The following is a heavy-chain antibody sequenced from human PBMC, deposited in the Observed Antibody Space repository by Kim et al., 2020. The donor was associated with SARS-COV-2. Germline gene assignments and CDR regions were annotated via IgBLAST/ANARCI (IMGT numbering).Heavy chain of an antibody. CDR1: GDSVSSNSAA. J-gene: IGHJ5*02. CDR2: TYYRSKWYN. Sequence: SQTLSLTCAISGDSVSSNSAAWNWIRQSPSRGLEWLGRTYYRSKWYNDYAVSVKSRITINPDTSKNQFSLQLNSVTPEDTAVYYCARETHSSGWSRDWFDHWGQGTLVTVSS. CDR3: ARETHSSGWSRDWFDH. D-gene: IGHD6-19*01. V-gene: IGHV6-1*01.